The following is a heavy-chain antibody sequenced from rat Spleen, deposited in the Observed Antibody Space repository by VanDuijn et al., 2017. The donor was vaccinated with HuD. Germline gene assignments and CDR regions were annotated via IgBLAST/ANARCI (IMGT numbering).Heavy chain of an antibody. D-gene: IGHD4-1*01. V-gene: IGHV5-31*01. CDR3: TTYGGLRNWFAY. Sequence: EVQLVESDGGLVQPGRSLKLSCVASGFTFKNYWMTWIRQAPGKGLEWVASIINTGGSTYYPDSVKGRFTISRDNAKSTLYLQMNSLRSEDTATYYCTTYGGLRNWFAYWGQGTLVTVSS. CDR1: GFTFKNYW. CDR2: IINTGGST. J-gene: IGHJ3*01.